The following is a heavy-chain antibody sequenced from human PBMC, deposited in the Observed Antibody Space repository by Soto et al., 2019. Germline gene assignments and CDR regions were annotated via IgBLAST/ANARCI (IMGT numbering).Heavy chain of an antibody. CDR2: FDPEDGET. V-gene: IGHV1-24*01. D-gene: IGHD1-26*01. Sequence: ASVKVSCKVSGYTLTELSMHWVRQAPGKGLEWMGGFDPEDGETIYAQKFQGRVTMTEDTSTDTAYMELSSLRSEDTAVYYCGTDRLVGATIESTFDYSGQETLVTVSS. CDR3: GTDRLVGATIESTFDY. CDR1: GYTLTELS. J-gene: IGHJ4*02.